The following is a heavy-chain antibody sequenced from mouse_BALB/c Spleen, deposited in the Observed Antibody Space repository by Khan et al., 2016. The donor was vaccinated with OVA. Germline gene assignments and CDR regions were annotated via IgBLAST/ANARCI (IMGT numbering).Heavy chain of an antibody. CDR1: GYIFTSYW. Sequence: QVQLKQSGAELVRPGASVKLSCKTSGYIFTSYWIHWVKQRSGQGLEWFARIYPGTDNTYYNEKLKDKVTLTADKSSSTVYMQRSSLKSEDSAVYFCARDEALYYFDYWGQGTTLTVSA. J-gene: IGHJ2*01. CDR3: ARDEALYYFDY. V-gene: IGHV1-76*01. CDR2: IYPGTDNT. D-gene: IGHD3-2*02.